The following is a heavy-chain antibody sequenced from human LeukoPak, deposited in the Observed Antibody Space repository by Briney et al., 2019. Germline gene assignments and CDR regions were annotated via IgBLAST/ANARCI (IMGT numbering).Heavy chain of an antibody. J-gene: IGHJ6*02. CDR3: AKNYHYSMEV. Sequence: ASVKVSCKASGSTFTACSIHWEREAPGQGLEWMGWINPNSGPTYAQKFQGRVTMTRDTSISAAYMELTRLTSDDTAVYYCAKNYHYSMEVWGQGTTVTVSS. V-gene: IGHV1-2*02. D-gene: IGHD2-21*01. CDR1: GSTFTACS. CDR2: INPNSGP.